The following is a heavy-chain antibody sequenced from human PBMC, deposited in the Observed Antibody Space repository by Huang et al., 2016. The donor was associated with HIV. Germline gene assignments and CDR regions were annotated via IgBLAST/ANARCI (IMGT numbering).Heavy chain of an antibody. Sequence: VESGGRSVQPGGSLKLSCVGSTFTFGAYWMSWVGQPPGKGLEWVANIKQDESEKYYVDSVKGRFNISRDNARKVLFLEMDDLRVEDTAIYFCATKTAGMDIWGQGTTVTVSS. CDR3: ATKTAGMDI. D-gene: IGHD1-7*01. CDR2: IKQDESEK. CDR1: TFTFGAYW. J-gene: IGHJ6*02. V-gene: IGHV3-7*01.